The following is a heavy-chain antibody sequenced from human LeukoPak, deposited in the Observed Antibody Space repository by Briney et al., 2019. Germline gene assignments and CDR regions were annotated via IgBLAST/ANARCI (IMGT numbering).Heavy chain of an antibody. CDR2: ISWNSGSI. CDR3: AKGISYDSSGCPDY. D-gene: IGHD3-22*01. V-gene: IGHV3-9*01. CDR1: GFTFDDYA. Sequence: GGSLRLSCAASGFTFDDYAMHWVRQAPGKGLEWVSGISWNSGSIGYADSVKGRFTISRDNAKNSLYLQMNSLRAEDTALYYCAKGISYDSSGCPDYWGQGTLVTVSS. J-gene: IGHJ4*02.